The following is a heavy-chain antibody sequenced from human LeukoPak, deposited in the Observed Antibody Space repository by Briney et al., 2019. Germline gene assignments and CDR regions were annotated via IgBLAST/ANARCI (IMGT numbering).Heavy chain of an antibody. Sequence: SETLSLTCTVSGGSISSSSYYWGWIRQPPGKGLEWIGGIYYSGSTYYNPSLKSRVTISVDTSKNQFSLKLSSVTAADTAVYYCRRSTSYYYYYMDVWGKGTTVTVSS. J-gene: IGHJ6*03. V-gene: IGHV4-39*07. CDR2: IYYSGST. CDR3: RRSTSYYYYYMDV. D-gene: IGHD5/OR15-5a*01. CDR1: GGSISSSSYY.